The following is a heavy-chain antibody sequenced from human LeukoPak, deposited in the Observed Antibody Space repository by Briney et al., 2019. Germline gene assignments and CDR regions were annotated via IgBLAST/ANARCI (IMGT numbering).Heavy chain of an antibody. D-gene: IGHD2-21*02. CDR1: GYTFTGYY. CDR3: ARAYCGGDCFRTNWFDP. CDR2: INPNSGGT. J-gene: IGHJ5*02. V-gene: IGHV1-2*02. Sequence: ASVKVSCKASGYTFTGYYMHWVRQAPGQGLEWMGSINPNSGGTNYAQKFQGRVTMTRDTSISTAYMELSRLRSDDTAVYYCARAYCGGDCFRTNWFDPWGQGTLVTVSS.